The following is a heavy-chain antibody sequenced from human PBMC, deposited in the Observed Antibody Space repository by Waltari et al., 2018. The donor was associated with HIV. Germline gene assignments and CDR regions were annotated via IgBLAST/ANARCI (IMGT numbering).Heavy chain of an antibody. CDR2: VWYDGSKK. V-gene: IGHV3-33*03. CDR1: GFICSDFG. CDR3: VKDDSSGYYYMGDY. D-gene: IGHD3-22*01. J-gene: IGHJ4*02. Sequence: QVQLVESGGGVVQPGRSLRLCCAASGFICSDFGMHWVRQAPGKGLEWVALVWYDGSKKYYADLVKGRFTISRDNSKNTLYLQMNSLRGEDTAMYYCVKDDSSGYYYMGDYWGLGTLVTVS.